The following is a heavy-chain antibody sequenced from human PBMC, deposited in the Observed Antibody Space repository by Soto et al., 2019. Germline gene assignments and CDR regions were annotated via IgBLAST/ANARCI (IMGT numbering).Heavy chain of an antibody. CDR3: ARVDYYDSSGSYGY. J-gene: IGHJ4*02. Sequence: QVQLVQSGAEVKKPGASVKVSCKASGYTFTIYGISWVRQAPGQGLEWMGWISGYNGNTDYAQNLQDRVTLTTDASTSSVFMELRSLKSDDMAVYYCARVDYYDSSGSYGYWGQGTLITVSS. D-gene: IGHD3-22*01. V-gene: IGHV1-18*03. CDR1: GYTFTIYG. CDR2: ISGYNGNT.